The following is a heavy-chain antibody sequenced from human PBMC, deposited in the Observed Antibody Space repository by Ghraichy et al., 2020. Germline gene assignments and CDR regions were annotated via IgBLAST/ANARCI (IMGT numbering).Heavy chain of an antibody. V-gene: IGHV2-5*02. Sequence: SGPTLVKPTQTLTLTCTFSGFSLATSGVGVGWIRQPPGKALEWLAIIYWDDDKRYMPSLSSRLTITKDTSKNQVVLTMTNVDPVDTATYYCAHRSNDYGDYGGRTGFDLWGQGTLVTVSS. D-gene: IGHD4-17*01. CDR1: GFSLATSGVG. CDR3: AHRSNDYGDYGGRTGFDL. J-gene: IGHJ4*02. CDR2: IYWDDDK.